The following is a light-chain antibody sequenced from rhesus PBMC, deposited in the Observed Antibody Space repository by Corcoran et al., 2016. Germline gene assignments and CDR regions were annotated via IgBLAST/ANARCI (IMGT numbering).Light chain of an antibody. CDR3: QHTYGTPYS. Sequence: DIHMTQSPSSLSASVGDRVTITCRASVNIYNYLNWYQHKPGKAPKLLIYKASTLQSGVPSRFSGSGSRTDYSLTISSLQSADVATYYYQHTYGTPYSFGQGTKVEIK. CDR2: KAS. V-gene: IGKV1-74*01. J-gene: IGKJ2*01. CDR1: VNIYNY.